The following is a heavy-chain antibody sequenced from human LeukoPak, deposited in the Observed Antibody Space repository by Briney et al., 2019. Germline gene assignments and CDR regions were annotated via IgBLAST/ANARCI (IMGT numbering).Heavy chain of an antibody. D-gene: IGHD2-21*02. J-gene: IGHJ4*02. Sequence: GGSLRLSCAASGFTFSSYEMNWFRQAPAKGLEWVSYISSSGSTIYYADSVKGRFTISRDNAKNSLYLQMNSLRAEDTAVYYCARLMGLTYFDYWGQGTLVTVSS. CDR3: ARLMGLTYFDY. CDR1: GFTFSSYE. CDR2: ISSSGSTI. V-gene: IGHV3-48*03.